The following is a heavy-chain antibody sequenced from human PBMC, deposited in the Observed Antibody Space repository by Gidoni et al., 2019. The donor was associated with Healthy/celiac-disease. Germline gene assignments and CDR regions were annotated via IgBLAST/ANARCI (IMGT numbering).Heavy chain of an antibody. D-gene: IGHD3-16*02. CDR3: ASHYYDYVWGSYGSAPENNAFDI. Sequence: QVQLQPWGAGLLKPSETLSLTCAVYGGSFSGYYWSWIRQPPGKGLEWIGEINHSGSTNYNPSLKSRVTISVDTSKNQFSLKLSSVTAADTAVYYCASHYYDYVWGSYGSAPENNAFDIWGQGTMVTVSS. J-gene: IGHJ3*02. CDR2: INHSGST. V-gene: IGHV4-34*01. CDR1: GGSFSGYY.